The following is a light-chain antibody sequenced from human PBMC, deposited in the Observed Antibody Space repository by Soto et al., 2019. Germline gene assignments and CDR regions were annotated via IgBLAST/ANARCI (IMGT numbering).Light chain of an antibody. CDR3: SSYTSSSRYV. CDR2: DVS. Sequence: QSALTQPASVSGSPGQSITISCTGTSSDVGGYKYVSWYQQEPGKAPKLMIYDVSNRPSGVSNRFSGSESGNTASLTISGLQAEDVADYYCSSYTSSSRYVFGTGTNLTVL. V-gene: IGLV2-14*01. CDR1: SSDVGGYKY. J-gene: IGLJ1*01.